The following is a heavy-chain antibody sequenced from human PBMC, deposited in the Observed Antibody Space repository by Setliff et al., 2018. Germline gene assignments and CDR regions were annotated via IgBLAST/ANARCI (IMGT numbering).Heavy chain of an antibody. J-gene: IGHJ2*01. Sequence: ASVKVSCKASGYTFTNYALHWLRQAPGQRLEWMAYINGGNGNTHYSQKFRGRVTVTRDTSASTVSMELSTLRSEDTAVYYCARETYDILTGYTYWYFDLWGRGTLVTVSS. V-gene: IGHV1-3*01. CDR2: INGGNGNT. D-gene: IGHD3-9*01. CDR1: GYTFTNYA. CDR3: ARETYDILTGYTYWYFDL.